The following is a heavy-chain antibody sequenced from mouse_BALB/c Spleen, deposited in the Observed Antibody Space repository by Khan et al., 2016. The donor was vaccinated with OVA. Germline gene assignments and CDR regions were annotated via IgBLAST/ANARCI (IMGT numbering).Heavy chain of an antibody. CDR3: ARHNYGPVAY. D-gene: IGHD1-1*01. V-gene: IGHV5-9-3*01. Sequence: EVQLVESGGDLVKPGGSLKLSCSASGFTFSTYAMSWVRQTPEKRLEWVATISSGGDNIFYPDSVKGRFTITRDNANNTLYLQMSSLRSEDTAMYYSARHNYGPVAYWGQGTLVTVSA. CDR1: GFTFSTYA. J-gene: IGHJ3*01. CDR2: ISSGGDNI.